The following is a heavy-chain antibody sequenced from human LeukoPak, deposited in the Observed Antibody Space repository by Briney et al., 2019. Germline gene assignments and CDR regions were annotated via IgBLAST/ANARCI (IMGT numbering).Heavy chain of an antibody. Sequence: GGSLRLSCAVSGFTFTSYGTGWGRHAPGEGREWVAVISYVGSNKSYAGSVKGRFTISRDNSKNTLYLQMNNLRADDTAVYYCAKDAPYYWYDSSGYYDWSDYWGQGTLVTVSS. CDR2: ISYVGSNK. J-gene: IGHJ4*02. CDR1: GFTFTSYG. CDR3: AKDAPYYWYDSSGYYDWSDY. D-gene: IGHD3-22*01. V-gene: IGHV3-30*18.